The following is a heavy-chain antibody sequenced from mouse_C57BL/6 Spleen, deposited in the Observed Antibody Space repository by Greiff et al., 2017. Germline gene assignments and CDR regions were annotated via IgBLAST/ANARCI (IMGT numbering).Heavy chain of an antibody. CDR3: ARSGDGYPDY. CDR2: IYPRSGNT. CDR1: GYTFTSYG. J-gene: IGHJ2*01. V-gene: IGHV1-81*01. D-gene: IGHD2-3*01. Sequence: QVQLKESGAELARPGASVKLSCKASGYTFTSYGISWVKQRTGQGLEWIGEIYPRSGNTYYNEKFKGKATLTADKSSSTAYMEPRSLTSEDSAVYFCARSGDGYPDYWGQGTTLTVSS.